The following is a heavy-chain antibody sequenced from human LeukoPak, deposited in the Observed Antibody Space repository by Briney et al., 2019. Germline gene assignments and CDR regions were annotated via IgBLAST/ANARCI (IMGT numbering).Heavy chain of an antibody. CDR1: GCTFSSYA. CDR3: AKGGSSGYYSSFDY. V-gene: IGHV3-23*01. CDR2: ISVSGGST. J-gene: IGHJ4*02. D-gene: IGHD3-22*01. Sequence: GGSLRLSCAASGCTFSSYAMSWVRQAPGKGLEWVSVISVSGGSTSYGDSVKGRFTISRDNSKNTVYLQMNSLRAEDTAVYYCAKGGSSGYYSSFDYWGQGTLVTVSS.